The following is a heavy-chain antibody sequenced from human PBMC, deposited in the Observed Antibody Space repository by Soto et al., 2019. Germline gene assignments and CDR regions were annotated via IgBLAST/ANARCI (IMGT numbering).Heavy chain of an antibody. J-gene: IGHJ6*02. CDR2: INPSGGST. D-gene: IGHD3-10*01. V-gene: IGHV1-46*01. Sequence: QVQLVQSGAEVKKPGASVKVSCKASGYTFTSYYMHWVRQAPGQGLEWMGIINPSGGSTSYAQKYQGRVNMTRDTSTSTVYMELSSLRSEDTAVYYCARESLHRTGQASGSYYYYGMDVWGQGTTVTVSS. CDR3: ARESLHRTGQASGSYYYYGMDV. CDR1: GYTFTSYY.